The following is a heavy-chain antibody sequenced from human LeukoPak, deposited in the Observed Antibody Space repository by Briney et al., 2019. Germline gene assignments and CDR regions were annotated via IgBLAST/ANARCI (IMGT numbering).Heavy chain of an antibody. J-gene: IGHJ4*02. CDR1: GFTFSSYW. CDR3: ARDPSSLRDSFDY. V-gene: IGHV3-7*01. Sequence: GGSLRLSCAASGFTFSSYWMNWVRQAPGKGLEWVANIKKDGSEIYYVDSVKGRFTISRDNAKNSLNLQMNSLRAEDTAVYYCARDPSSLRDSFDYWGQGTLVTVSS. CDR2: IKKDGSEI.